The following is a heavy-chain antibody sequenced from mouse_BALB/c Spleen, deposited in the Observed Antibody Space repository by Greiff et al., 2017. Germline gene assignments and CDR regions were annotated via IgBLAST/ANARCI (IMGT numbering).Heavy chain of an antibody. CDR3: NVGNYVYYAMDY. D-gene: IGHD2-1*01. Sequence: EVKLMESGAELVRSGASVKLSCTASGFNIKDYYMHWVKQRPEQGLEWIGWIDPENGDTEYAPKFQGKATMTADTSSNTAYLQLSSLTSEDTAVYYCNVGNYVYYAMDYWGQGTSVTVSS. CDR2: IDPENGDT. J-gene: IGHJ4*01. V-gene: IGHV14-4*02. CDR1: GFNIKDYY.